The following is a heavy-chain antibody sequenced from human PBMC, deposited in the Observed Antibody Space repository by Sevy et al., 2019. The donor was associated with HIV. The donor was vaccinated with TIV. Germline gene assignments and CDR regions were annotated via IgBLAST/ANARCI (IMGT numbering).Heavy chain of an antibody. Sequence: GGSLRLSCAASGFTFSNAWMSWVRQAPGKGLEWVGRIKSKTDGGTTDYAAPVKGRFTISRHDSKNTLYLQMNSQKTVDTAVYYCTTSPGVTASFGGVSFSDHYYGMDVWGQGTTVTVSS. V-gene: IGHV3-15*01. CDR3: TTSPGVTASFGGVSFSDHYYGMDV. D-gene: IGHD2-21*02. CDR2: IKSKTDGGTT. J-gene: IGHJ6*02. CDR1: GFTFSNAW.